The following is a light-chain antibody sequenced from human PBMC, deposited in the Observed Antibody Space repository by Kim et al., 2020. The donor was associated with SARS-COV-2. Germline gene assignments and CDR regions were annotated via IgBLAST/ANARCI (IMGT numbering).Light chain of an antibody. CDR1: QSVSSSY. Sequence: DIVLTQSPGTLSLSPGERATLSCRASQSVSSSYIAWYQQKPGQAPRLLIYGASSRAAGIPDRFSGSGSGTDFTLTISRLEPEDFVVYYCEQYGSSPRTFGRGTKVDIK. CDR3: EQYGSSPRT. J-gene: IGKJ1*01. V-gene: IGKV3-20*01. CDR2: GAS.